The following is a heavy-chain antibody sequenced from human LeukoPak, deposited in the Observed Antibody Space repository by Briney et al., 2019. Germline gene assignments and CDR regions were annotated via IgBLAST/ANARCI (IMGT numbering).Heavy chain of an antibody. J-gene: IGHJ3*02. CDR1: GGSISSYY. Sequence: TSETLSLTCTVSGGSISSYYWSWIRQPAGKGLEWIGRIYTSGSTNYNPSLKSRVTMSVDTSKNQFSLKLSSVTAADTAVYYCARVSKSGDFWSGYYQLGDAFDIWGQGTMVTVSS. V-gene: IGHV4-4*07. CDR2: IYTSGST. D-gene: IGHD3-3*01. CDR3: ARVSKSGDFWSGYYQLGDAFDI.